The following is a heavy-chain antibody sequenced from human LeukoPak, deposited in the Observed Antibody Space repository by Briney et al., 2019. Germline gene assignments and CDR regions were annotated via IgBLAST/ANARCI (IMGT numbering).Heavy chain of an antibody. CDR3: ARRGIAAAGTADWFDP. D-gene: IGHD6-13*01. Sequence: GDPLKVSCKGSGYSFTNYLIGWVRQMPGKSLEWMGIIYPGDSDTRYSPSFQGQVTISADKSISTAYLQWSSLKASDTAMYYCARRGIAAAGTADWFDPWGQGTLVTVSS. J-gene: IGHJ5*02. CDR1: GYSFTNYL. CDR2: IYPGDSDT. V-gene: IGHV5-51*01.